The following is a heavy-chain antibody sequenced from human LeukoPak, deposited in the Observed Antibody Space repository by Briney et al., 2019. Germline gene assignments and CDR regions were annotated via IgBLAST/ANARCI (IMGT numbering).Heavy chain of an antibody. CDR3: ARDSSWGLI. CDR1: GFTFSSYS. J-gene: IGHJ3*02. V-gene: IGHV3-48*04. D-gene: IGHD7-27*01. Sequence: GGSLRLSCAASGFTFSSYSMMWVRQAPGKGLEWVSYISSSSTTIHYADSVKGRFTISRDNAKNSLYLQMNSLRAEDTAVYYCARDSSWGLIWGQGTMVTVSS. CDR2: ISSSSTTI.